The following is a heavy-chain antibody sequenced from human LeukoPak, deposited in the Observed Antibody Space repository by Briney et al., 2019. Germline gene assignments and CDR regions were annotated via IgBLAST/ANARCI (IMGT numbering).Heavy chain of an antibody. Sequence: SVKVSCKASGGTFSNYAISWVRQAPGQGLKWMGRIIPIFGTANYAQKFQGRVTITTDESTSTAYMELSSLRSEDTAVYYCASYAWELHGVFDYWGQGTLVTVSS. V-gene: IGHV1-69*05. J-gene: IGHJ4*02. CDR2: IIPIFGTA. CDR1: GGTFSNYA. CDR3: ASYAWELHGVFDY. D-gene: IGHD1-26*01.